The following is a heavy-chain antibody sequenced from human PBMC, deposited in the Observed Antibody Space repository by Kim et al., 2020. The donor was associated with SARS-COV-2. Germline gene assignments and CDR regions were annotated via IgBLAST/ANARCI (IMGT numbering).Heavy chain of an antibody. V-gene: IGHV3-30-3*01. J-gene: IGHJ2*01. D-gene: IGHD1-26*01. CDR2: ISYDGSNK. CDR3: ARGRGNLRYFDL. Sequence: GGSLRLSCAASGFTFSSYAMHWVRQAPGKGLEWVAVISYDGSNKYYADSVKGRFTISRDNSKNTLYLQMNSLRAEDTAVYYCARGRGNLRYFDLWGRGTLVTVSS. CDR1: GFTFSSYA.